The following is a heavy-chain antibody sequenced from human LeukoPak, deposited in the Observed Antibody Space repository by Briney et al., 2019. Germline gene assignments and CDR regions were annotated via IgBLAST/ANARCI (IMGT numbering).Heavy chain of an antibody. J-gene: IGHJ4*02. CDR3: ARDLGAAACMASFDY. Sequence: PGGSLRLSCAASGFTFSSYWMSWGRQARGKGLEWVANIKQDGSEKYYVDSVKGRFTISRDNAKNSLYLQMNSLRAEDTAVYYCARDLGAAACMASFDYWGQGTLVTVSS. D-gene: IGHD6-13*01. CDR1: GFTFSSYW. CDR2: IKQDGSEK. V-gene: IGHV3-7*01.